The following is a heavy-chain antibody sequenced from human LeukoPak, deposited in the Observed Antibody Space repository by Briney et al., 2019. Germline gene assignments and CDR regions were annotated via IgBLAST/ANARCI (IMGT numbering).Heavy chain of an antibody. D-gene: IGHD3-3*01. J-gene: IGHJ5*02. CDR1: GGSFSGYY. CDR2: INHSGST. CDR3: ARASEYYDFWSGHPRWFDP. Sequence: SETLSLTCAVYGGSFSGYYWSWIRQPPGKGLEWIGEINHSGSTNYNPSLKSRVTISVDTSKNQFSLKLSSVTAADTAVYYCARASEYYDFWSGHPRWFDPWGQGTLVTVSS. V-gene: IGHV4-34*01.